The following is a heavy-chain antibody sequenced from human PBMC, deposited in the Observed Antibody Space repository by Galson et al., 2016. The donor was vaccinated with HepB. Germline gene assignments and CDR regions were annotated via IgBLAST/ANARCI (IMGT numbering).Heavy chain of an antibody. J-gene: IGHJ4*02. CDR3: ARDRRFFRNDY. V-gene: IGHV4-39*07. Sequence: PPGRGLEWIGSIYYDGSTFHHPSLPSLKSRVTISLDTSKNQFSLKVNSVTAADTAVYFCARDRRFFRNDYWGQGTLVTVSS. CDR2: IYYDGST. D-gene: IGHD3-3*01.